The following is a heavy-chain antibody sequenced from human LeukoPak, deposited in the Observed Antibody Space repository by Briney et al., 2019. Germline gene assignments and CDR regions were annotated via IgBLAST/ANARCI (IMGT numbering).Heavy chain of an antibody. V-gene: IGHV4-38-2*02. D-gene: IGHD2-21*02. CDR3: ARAGDRVGFDY. CDR2: IYHSGRT. CDR1: GYSISSGYY. J-gene: IGHJ4*02. Sequence: SETLSLTCTVSGYSISSGYYWGWIRQPPGKGLEWIGSIYHSGRTNYNPSLKSRVTISVDTSKNQFSLKLSSVTAADTAVYYCARAGDRVGFDYWGQGTLVTVSS.